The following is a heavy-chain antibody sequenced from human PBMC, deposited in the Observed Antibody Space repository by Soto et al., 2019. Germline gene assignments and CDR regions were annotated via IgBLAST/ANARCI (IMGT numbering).Heavy chain of an antibody. J-gene: IGHJ6*03. Sequence: QVQLVQSGAEVKKPGASVKVSCKASGYTFTSYGISWVRQAPGQGLEWMGWISAYNGNTNYAQKLPGRVTMTTEASTSTAYVELRSLRSDDTAVYCCARVGTDYYYYYMDVWGKGTTVTVSS. CDR3: ARVGTDYYYYYMDV. D-gene: IGHD2-21*02. CDR2: ISAYNGNT. CDR1: GYTFTSYG. V-gene: IGHV1-18*01.